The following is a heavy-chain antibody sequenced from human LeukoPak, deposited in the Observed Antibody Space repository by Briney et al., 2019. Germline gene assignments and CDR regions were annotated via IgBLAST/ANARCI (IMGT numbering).Heavy chain of an antibody. CDR2: IYPGDSDT. D-gene: IGHD3-16*01. J-gene: IGHJ6*02. V-gene: IGHV5-51*01. CDR1: GYSFTSYW. CDR3: ARGLGPRTSQYYYYGMDV. Sequence: GESLKISCKGSGYSFTSYWIGWVRQMPGKGLEWMGIIYPGDSDTRYSPSFQGQVTISADKSISTAYLQWSSLKASDTAKYYCARGLGPRTSQYYYYGMDVWGQGTTVTVSS.